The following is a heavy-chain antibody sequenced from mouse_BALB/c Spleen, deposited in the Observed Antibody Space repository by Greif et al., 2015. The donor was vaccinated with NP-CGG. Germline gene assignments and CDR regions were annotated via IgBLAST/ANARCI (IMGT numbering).Heavy chain of an antibody. CDR1: GDSITSGY. J-gene: IGHJ4*01. V-gene: IGHV3-8*02. D-gene: IGHD2-1*01. CDR3: ARSPYGNYAMDY. Sequence: EVKLVESGPSLVKPSQTLSLTCSVTGDSITSGYWNWIRKFPGNKLEYMGYISYSGSTYYNPSLKSRISFTRDTSKNQYYLQLNSVTTEDTATYYCARSPYGNYAMDYWGQGTSVTVSS. CDR2: ISYSGST.